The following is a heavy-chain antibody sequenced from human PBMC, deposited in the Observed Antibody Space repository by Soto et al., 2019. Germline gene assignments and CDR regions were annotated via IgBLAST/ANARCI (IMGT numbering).Heavy chain of an antibody. V-gene: IGHV3-9*01. CDR2: ISWNSGTI. D-gene: IGHD3-10*01. CDR3: ARDSAAAFYYGSALDY. CDR1: GFYFDGYC. J-gene: IGHJ4*02. Sequence: PQRHSYVAPGFYFDGYCIHPVRQATGRGLEWVSGISWNSGTIGYADSVKGRFTISRDNSKNTLYLQMNSLRAEDTAVYYCARDSAAAFYYGSALDYWGQGTLVTVS.